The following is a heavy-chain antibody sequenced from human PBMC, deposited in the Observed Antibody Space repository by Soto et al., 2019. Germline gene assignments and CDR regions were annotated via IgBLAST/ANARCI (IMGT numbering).Heavy chain of an antibody. J-gene: IGHJ3*02. CDR3: ARDEARISFNAFDI. CDR1: GFTFSSYS. V-gene: IGHV3-48*01. Sequence: EVQLVESGGGLVQPGGSLRLSCAASGFTFSSYSMNWVRQAPGKGLEWVSYISSSSSTIYYADSVKGRFTISRDNAKNSLYLQMNSLRAEDTAVYYCARDEARISFNAFDIWGQGTMGTVAS. CDR2: ISSSSSTI. D-gene: IGHD6-6*01.